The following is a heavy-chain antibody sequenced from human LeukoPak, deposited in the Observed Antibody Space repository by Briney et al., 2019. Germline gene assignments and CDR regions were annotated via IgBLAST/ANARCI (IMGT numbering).Heavy chain of an antibody. D-gene: IGHD6-13*01. CDR1: GYTLTELS. Sequence: ASVKVSCKVSGYTLTELSMHWVRQAPGKGLEWMGGFDPEDGETIYAQKFQGRVTMTEDTSTDTAYMELSSLRSEDTAVYYCATVPYGLGIQQLYYWGQGTLVTVSS. V-gene: IGHV1-24*01. CDR3: ATVPYGLGIQQLYY. CDR2: FDPEDGET. J-gene: IGHJ4*02.